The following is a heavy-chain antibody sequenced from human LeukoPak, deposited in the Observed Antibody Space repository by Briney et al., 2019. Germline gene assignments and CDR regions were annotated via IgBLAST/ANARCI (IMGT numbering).Heavy chain of an antibody. J-gene: IGHJ6*03. D-gene: IGHD4-17*01. CDR3: ARDKRSDYGDYDYYYYYYMDV. Sequence: PGGSLRLSCAASGFSFSSYEMDWVRQAPGKGLEWVSYISSSGTTKYYADSVKGRFTISRDNAKNSLYLQMNSLRAEDTAVYYCARDKRSDYGDYDYYYYYYMDVWGKGTTVTVSS. CDR2: ISSSGTTK. V-gene: IGHV3-48*03. CDR1: GFSFSSYE.